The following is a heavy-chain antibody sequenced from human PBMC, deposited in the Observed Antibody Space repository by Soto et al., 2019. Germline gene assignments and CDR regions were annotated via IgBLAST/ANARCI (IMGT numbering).Heavy chain of an antibody. Sequence: SVKVSCKASGGTFSSYAISWVRQAPGQGLEWMGGIIPVYGNANYSQKFQGRVTITRDTSATTAYMELSSLRSEDTAVYYCARFEQQLVAGFDPWGQGTLVTVSS. D-gene: IGHD6-13*01. V-gene: IGHV1-69*05. J-gene: IGHJ5*02. CDR3: ARFEQQLVAGFDP. CDR2: IIPVYGNA. CDR1: GGTFSSYA.